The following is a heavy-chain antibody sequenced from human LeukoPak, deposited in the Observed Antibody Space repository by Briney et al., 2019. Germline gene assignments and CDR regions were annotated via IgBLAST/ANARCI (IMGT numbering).Heavy chain of an antibody. CDR2: IDPGDSGT. D-gene: IGHD6-19*01. J-gene: IGHJ4*02. CDR3: ARRTEAVAGFTFDN. Sequence: GESLKISCKSSGYRFTSHWIGWVRQMPGKGLEWMAIIDPGDSGTSYSPSSEGQVTISADKSLSTAYLQWRSLKASDTAMYYCARRTEAVAGFTFDNWGQGTLVTVSS. V-gene: IGHV5-51*01. CDR1: GYRFTSHW.